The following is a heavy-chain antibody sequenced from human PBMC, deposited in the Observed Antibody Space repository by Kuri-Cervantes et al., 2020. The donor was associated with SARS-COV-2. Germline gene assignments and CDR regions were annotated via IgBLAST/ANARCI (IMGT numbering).Heavy chain of an antibody. CDR1: GYSITRRIW. V-gene: IGHV4-28*01. Sequence: SQTLSLTCAVPGYSITRRIWWGWIRQPPGKELEWSGYVYYSGSTNYNQSLKSRVTMSVDTSKNQYSLKLNTVTAVDSAVYYCARSLFTLCATNVFDIWSQGTMVTVSS. D-gene: IGHD1-26*01. CDR2: VYYSGST. J-gene: IGHJ3*02. CDR3: ARSLFTLCATNVFDI.